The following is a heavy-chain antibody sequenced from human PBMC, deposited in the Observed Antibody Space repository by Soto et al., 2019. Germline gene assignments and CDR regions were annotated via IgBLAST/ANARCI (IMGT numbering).Heavy chain of an antibody. Sequence: SETLSLTCTVSVGSISSGGYYLRWIRQHPGKGLEGIGYIYYSWSTYYNPALKSRVTIAVDTSNNRFSLTLSSVTAADTAVYYSARDHVYDILTGYAPYYYAMAVGTQGTTVTVSS. CDR2: IYYSWST. CDR3: ARDHVYDILTGYAPYYYAMAV. D-gene: IGHD3-9*01. CDR1: VGSISSGGYY. V-gene: IGHV4-31*03. J-gene: IGHJ6*02.